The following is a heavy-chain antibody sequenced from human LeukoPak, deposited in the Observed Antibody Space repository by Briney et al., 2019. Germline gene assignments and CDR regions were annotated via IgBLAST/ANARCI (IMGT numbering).Heavy chain of an antibody. J-gene: IGHJ5*02. CDR3: ARPAMVRGVTSWFDP. Sequence: NPSETLSLTCTVSGGSISSYYWSWIRQPPGKGLEWIGSIYYSGSTYYNPSLKSRVTISVDTSKNQFSLKLSSVTAADTAVYYCARPAMVRGVTSWFDPWGQGTLVTVSS. CDR1: GGSISSYY. V-gene: IGHV4-59*05. D-gene: IGHD3-10*01. CDR2: IYYSGST.